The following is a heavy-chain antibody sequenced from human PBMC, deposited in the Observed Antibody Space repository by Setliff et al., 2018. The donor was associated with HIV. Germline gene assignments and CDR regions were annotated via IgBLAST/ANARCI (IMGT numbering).Heavy chain of an antibody. D-gene: IGHD2-8*01. V-gene: IGHV1-46*01. CDR1: GYTFSSYY. CDR3: ATKVYCTNGVCLDAFDI. CDR2: INPSGGST. J-gene: IGHJ3*02. Sequence: ASVKVSCKASGYTFSSYYMHWVRQAPGQGLEWMGIINPSGGSTAYPQKFQGRVTMTRDTSISTAYMELSRLRSDDTAVYYCATKVYCTNGVCLDAFDIWGQGTMVTVSS.